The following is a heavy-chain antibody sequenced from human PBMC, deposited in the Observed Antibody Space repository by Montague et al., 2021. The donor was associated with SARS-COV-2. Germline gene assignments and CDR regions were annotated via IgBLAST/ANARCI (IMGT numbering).Heavy chain of an antibody. V-gene: IGHV3-48*02. J-gene: IGHJ4*02. CDR1: GFTFSIYS. CDR3: ARSTGHFDY. CDR2: ITGTSSLV. D-gene: IGHD7-27*01. Sequence: SRSLSFAASGFTFSIYSMNWVRHAPGKGLEWVSYITGTSSLVHYADSVKGRFTISRDNAQNSLYLQMNTLRDEDTAVYYCARSTGHFDYWGLGTLVTVAS.